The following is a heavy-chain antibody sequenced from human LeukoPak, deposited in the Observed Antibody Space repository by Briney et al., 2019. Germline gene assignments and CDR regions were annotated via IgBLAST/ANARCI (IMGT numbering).Heavy chain of an antibody. CDR3: ARDGGIVATIWLRPPENWFDP. CDR1: GYTFTDYY. J-gene: IGHJ5*02. V-gene: IGHV1-2*02. CDR2: INPNSGGT. D-gene: IGHD5-12*01. Sequence: ASVKVSCKASGYTFTDYYMHWVRQAPGQGLEWMGWINPNSGGTNYAQKFQGRATMTRDTSISTAYMELSRLRSDDTAVYYCARDGGIVATIWLRPPENWFDPWGQGTLVTVSS.